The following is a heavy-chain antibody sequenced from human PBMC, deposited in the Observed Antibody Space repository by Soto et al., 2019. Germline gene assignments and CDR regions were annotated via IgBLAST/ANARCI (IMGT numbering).Heavy chain of an antibody. J-gene: IGHJ4*02. CDR1: GGTFSTYS. D-gene: IGHD3-10*01. V-gene: IGHV1-69*08. CDR3: ARDYRAYYFASGSSSDPDY. Sequence: QVQLVQSGAEVKKPGSSVKVSCRASGGTFSTYSISWVRQVPGQGLEWMGRIIPILGIATYAQKFRDRVTITADKSTSTAYMELSSLRSEDTAVYYCARDYRAYYFASGSSSDPDYWGQGTLVTVSS. CDR2: IIPILGIA.